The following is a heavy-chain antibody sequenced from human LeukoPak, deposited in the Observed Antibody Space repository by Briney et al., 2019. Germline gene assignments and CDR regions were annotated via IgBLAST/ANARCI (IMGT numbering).Heavy chain of an antibody. V-gene: IGHV1-69*13. CDR2: IIPIFGTA. CDR1: GGTFSSYA. CDR3: AAVVPAVMGYFDY. Sequence: SVKVSCKASGGTFSSYALSWVRQAPGQGLEWMGGIIPIFGTANYAQKFQGRVTITADESTSTAYMELSSLRSEDTAVYYCAAVVPAVMGYFDYWGQGTLVTVSS. J-gene: IGHJ4*02. D-gene: IGHD2-2*01.